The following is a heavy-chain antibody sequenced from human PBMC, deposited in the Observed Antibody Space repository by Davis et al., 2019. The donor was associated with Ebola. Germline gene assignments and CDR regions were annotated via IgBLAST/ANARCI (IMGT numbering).Heavy chain of an antibody. Sequence: SVNVSCKASGYMFVSSGISWVRQATGQGLEWMGLINPSGSNTSYAQKFQGRVNMTRDTSTSPVYMELSSLRSEDTAVYYCARSPITIFGMGPLGHAFDIWGQGTMVTVSS. V-gene: IGHV1-46*01. D-gene: IGHD3-3*01. J-gene: IGHJ3*02. CDR2: INPSGSNT. CDR3: ARSPITIFGMGPLGHAFDI. CDR1: GYMFVSSG.